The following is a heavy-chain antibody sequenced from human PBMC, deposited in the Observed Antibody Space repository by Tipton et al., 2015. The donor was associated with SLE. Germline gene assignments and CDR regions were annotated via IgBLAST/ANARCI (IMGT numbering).Heavy chain of an antibody. CDR1: GFTFSSYT. D-gene: IGHD3-22*01. V-gene: IGHV3-64*02. CDR3: ARDGVLSDSSGYYYDY. CDR2: ISSNGGRT. Sequence: GSLRLSCAASGFTFSSYTMHWVRQAPGKGLEYVSGISSNGGRTYYADSVKGRFTISRDNSKNKMYLQMGSLRAEDMAVYYCARDGVLSDSSGYYYDYWGQGTLVTFSS. J-gene: IGHJ4*02.